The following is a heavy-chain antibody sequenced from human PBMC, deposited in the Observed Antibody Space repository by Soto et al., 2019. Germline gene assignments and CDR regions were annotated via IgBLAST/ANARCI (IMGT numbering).Heavy chain of an antibody. CDR2: INTLNGNT. V-gene: IGHV1-3*04. Sequence: QVHLVQSGAEAKKPGASVKVSCKASGYTFINYAINWVRQAPGQSLEWMGWINTLNGNTRYSQKFQDSITMTSDTSASTAYMEMSGLRSEDTSVYYCARVAIIDSYSDHLDYWGRGTLVTVSS. CDR1: GYTFINYA. J-gene: IGHJ4*02. CDR3: ARVAIIDSYSDHLDY. D-gene: IGHD3-22*01.